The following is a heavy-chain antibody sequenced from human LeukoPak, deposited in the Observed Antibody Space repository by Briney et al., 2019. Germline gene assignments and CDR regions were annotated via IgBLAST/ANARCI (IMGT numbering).Heavy chain of an antibody. D-gene: IGHD4-11*01. J-gene: IGHJ6*02. Sequence: SSVKVSCKASGGTFSSYAISWVRQAPGQGLEWMGGIIPIFGTANYAQKFQGRVTITADESTSTAYMELSSLRSEDTAVYYCARSTAYYYGMDAWGQGTTVTVSS. CDR3: ARSTAYYYGMDA. CDR1: GGTFSSYA. V-gene: IGHV1-69*01. CDR2: IIPIFGTA.